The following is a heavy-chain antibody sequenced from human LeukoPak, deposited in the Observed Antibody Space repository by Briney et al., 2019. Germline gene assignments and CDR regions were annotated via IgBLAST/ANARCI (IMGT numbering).Heavy chain of an antibody. CDR3: ARKGDAFDI. Sequence: GGSLRLSCAASGFTFSSYSMNWVRQAPGKGLEYVSAISSNGGSTYYANSVKGRFTISRDNSKNTLYLQMGSLRAEDMAVYYCARKGDAFDIWGQGTMVTVSS. CDR2: ISSNGGST. V-gene: IGHV3-64*01. CDR1: GFTFSSYS. J-gene: IGHJ3*02.